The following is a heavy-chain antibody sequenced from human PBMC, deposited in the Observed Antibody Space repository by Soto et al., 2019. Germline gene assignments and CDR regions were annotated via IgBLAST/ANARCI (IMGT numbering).Heavy chain of an antibody. CDR2: IYHSGST. CDR3: ARSPSQLFVSFAYMDV. V-gene: IGHV4-4*02. D-gene: IGHD3-16*01. J-gene: IGHJ6*03. CDR1: SGSISSSNW. Sequence: QVQLQESGPGLVKPSGTLSLTCAVSSGSISSSNWWSWVRQPPGKGLEWIGEIYHSGSTNYNPSRKSRVTISVDKSKNQFSLKLSSVTAADTAVYYCARSPSQLFVSFAYMDVWGKGTTVTVSS.